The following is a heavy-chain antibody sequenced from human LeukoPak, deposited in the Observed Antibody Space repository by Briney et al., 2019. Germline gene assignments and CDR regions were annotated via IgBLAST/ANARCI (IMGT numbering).Heavy chain of an antibody. V-gene: IGHV3-7*03. D-gene: IGHD5-24*01. Sequence: GGSLRLSCAASGFTFSYYWMSWVRQAPGKGLEWVANIKQDGSEKYYVDSVKGRFTISRDNAKNSLYLQMNSLRAEDTAVYYCAKDDRWLQFCCWGQGTLVTVSA. J-gene: IGHJ4*02. CDR3: AKDDRWLQFCC. CDR2: IKQDGSEK. CDR1: GFTFSYYW.